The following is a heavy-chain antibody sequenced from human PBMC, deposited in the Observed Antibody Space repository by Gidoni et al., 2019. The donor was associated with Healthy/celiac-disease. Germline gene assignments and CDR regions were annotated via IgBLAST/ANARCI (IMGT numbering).Heavy chain of an antibody. CDR2: INHSGST. CDR1: GGSFSGYY. V-gene: IGHV4-34*01. J-gene: IGHJ3*02. Sequence: QVQLQQWGAGLLTPSETLSLTCAVYGGSFSGYYCSWIRQPPGKGLEWIGEINHSGSTNYNPSLKSRVTISVDTSKNQFSLKLSSVTAADTAVYYCARAKDALDIWGQGTMVTVSS. CDR3: ARAKDALDI.